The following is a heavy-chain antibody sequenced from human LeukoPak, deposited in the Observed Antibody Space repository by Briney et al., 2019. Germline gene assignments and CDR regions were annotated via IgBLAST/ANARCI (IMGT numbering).Heavy chain of an antibody. CDR2: IVVGSGNT. CDR3: AAGTASITIFDYYYGMDV. J-gene: IGHJ6*02. D-gene: IGHD3-9*01. Sequence: SVKVSCKASGFTFTSSAVQWVRQARGQRLEWIGWIVVGSGNTNYAQKLQERVTITRDMSTSTAYMELSSLRSEDTAVYYCAAGTASITIFDYYYGMDVWGQGTTVTVSS. CDR1: GFTFTSSA. V-gene: IGHV1-58*01.